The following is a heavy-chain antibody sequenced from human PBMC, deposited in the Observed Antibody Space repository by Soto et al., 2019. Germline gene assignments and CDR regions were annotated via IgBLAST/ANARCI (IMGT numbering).Heavy chain of an antibody. J-gene: IGHJ3*01. CDR3: GRDGSGGIIDS. CDR2: ISVFNGNT. Sequence: QVQLVQSGAEVKKPGASVKVSCKTSGYTFTGYGINWVRQAPGHGLEWMGWISVFNGNTKYGQNIQDRVIMTADTSTSTAYMELRSLRSDDAAVYFCGRDGSGGIIDSWGQGTMLIVSS. D-gene: IGHD2-15*01. CDR1: GYTFTGYG. V-gene: IGHV1-18*01.